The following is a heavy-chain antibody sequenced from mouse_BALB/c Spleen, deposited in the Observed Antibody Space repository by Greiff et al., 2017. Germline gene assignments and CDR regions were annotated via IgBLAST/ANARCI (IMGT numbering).Heavy chain of an antibody. D-gene: IGHD2-12*01. J-gene: IGHJ3*01. CDR3: ARSFYDGGFAY. V-gene: IGHV3-2*02. Sequence: EVMLVESGPGLVKPSQSLSLTCTVTGYSITSDYAWNWIRQFPGNKLEWMGYISYSGSTSYNPSLKSRISITRDTSKNQFFLQLNSVTTEDTATYYCARSFYDGGFAYWGQGTLVTVSA. CDR1: GYSITSDYA. CDR2: ISYSGST.